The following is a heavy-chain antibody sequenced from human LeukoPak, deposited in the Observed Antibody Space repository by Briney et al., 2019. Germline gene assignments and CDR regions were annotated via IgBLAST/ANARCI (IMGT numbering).Heavy chain of an antibody. J-gene: IGHJ5*02. D-gene: IGHD3-22*01. Sequence: PSQTLSLTCTVSGGSINSGNYYWTWIRQPPGKGLEWIGYVYNTGSTYYNPSLKSRVTISINTSKNQSSLKLSSVAAADTAIYYCARGDSSGYYRWFDPWGQGTLVTVSS. CDR3: ARGDSSGYYRWFDP. CDR1: GGSINSGNYY. CDR2: VYNTGST. V-gene: IGHV4-30-4*01.